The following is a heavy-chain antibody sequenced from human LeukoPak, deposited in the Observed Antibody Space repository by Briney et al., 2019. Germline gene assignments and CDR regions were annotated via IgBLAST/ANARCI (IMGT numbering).Heavy chain of an antibody. CDR1: GYTFTSYG. J-gene: IGHJ4*02. D-gene: IGHD3-10*01. Sequence: ASVKVSCKASGYTFTSYGISWVRQAPGRELEGMGWINPNSGGTNYAQKFQGRVTMNRDTSISTAYMELSRLRSDDTAVYYCARDGYYGSGSYSAPDYWGQGTLVTVSS. CDR2: INPNSGGT. V-gene: IGHV1-2*02. CDR3: ARDGYYGSGSYSAPDY.